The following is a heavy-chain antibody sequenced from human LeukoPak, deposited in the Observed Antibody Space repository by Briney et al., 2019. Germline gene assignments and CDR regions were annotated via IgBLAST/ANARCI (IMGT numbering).Heavy chain of an antibody. J-gene: IGHJ4*02. CDR1: GFTFSSYA. V-gene: IGHV4-30-4*08. CDR2: IYYYGGT. CDR3: ARMTDIVATITFDC. Sequence: LRLSCAASGFTFSSYAMNWVRQPPGKGLEWIGYIYYYGGTYYSPSLKSRVTISVDTSKNQFSLRLSSVTAADTAVYYCARMTDIVATITFDCWGQGTLVTVSS. D-gene: IGHD5-12*01.